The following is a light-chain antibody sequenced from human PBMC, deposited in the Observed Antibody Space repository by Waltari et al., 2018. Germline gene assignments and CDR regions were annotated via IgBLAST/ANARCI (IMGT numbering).Light chain of an antibody. CDR1: SSVVGGYNC. J-gene: IGLJ2*01. CDR2: DVS. CDR3: SSKTSSSTVV. V-gene: IGLV2-14*03. Sequence: QSALTQPASVSGSPGQSLTLSRTGTSSVVGGYNCVPWYQHHPGKAPKRLVFDVSNRPSGASNRFSGSQSGNTASLTIAGLQAGDEADYYCSSKTSSSTVVFGGGTKLTVL.